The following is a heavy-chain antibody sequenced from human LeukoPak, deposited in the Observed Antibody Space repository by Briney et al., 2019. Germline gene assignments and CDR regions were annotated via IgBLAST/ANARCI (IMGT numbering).Heavy chain of an antibody. CDR3: AKGYCINDKCSNYDY. J-gene: IGHJ4*02. D-gene: IGHD2-8*01. CDR1: GFIFNNYV. Sequence: PGGSLRLSCAASGFIFNNYVMSWVRQAPGKGLEWVSVVSNSGGGTYYADSVKGRFTISRDNSKNTVYLQMNSLRAEDTAVYYCAKGYCINDKCSNYDYWGQGTLVTVSS. CDR2: VSNSGGGT. V-gene: IGHV3-23*01.